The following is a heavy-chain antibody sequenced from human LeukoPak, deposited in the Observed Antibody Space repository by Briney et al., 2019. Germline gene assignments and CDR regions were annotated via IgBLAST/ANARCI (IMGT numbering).Heavy chain of an antibody. V-gene: IGHV1-2*02. D-gene: IGHD4-23*01. Sequence: ASVKVSCKASGYTFTGYYMHWVRQAPGQGLEWMGWINPNSGGTNYAQKFQGRVTMTRDTSISTAYMELSRLRFDDTAVYYCARDLGYGGNSGVFQHWGQGTLVTVSS. J-gene: IGHJ1*01. CDR3: ARDLGYGGNSGVFQH. CDR1: GYTFTGYY. CDR2: INPNSGGT.